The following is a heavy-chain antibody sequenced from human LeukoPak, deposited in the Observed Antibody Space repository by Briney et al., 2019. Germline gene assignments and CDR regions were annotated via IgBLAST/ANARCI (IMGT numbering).Heavy chain of an antibody. CDR3: ARTDIVVVVAATYYYYMDV. D-gene: IGHD2-15*01. J-gene: IGHJ6*03. CDR2: MNPNSGNT. V-gene: IGHV1-8*02. CDR1: GYTFTGYY. Sequence: ASVKVSCKASGYTFTGYYMHWVRQAPGQGLEWMGWMNPNSGNTGYAQKFQGRVTMTRNTSISTAYMELSSLRSEDTAVYYCARTDIVVVVAATYYYYMDVWGKGTTVTVSS.